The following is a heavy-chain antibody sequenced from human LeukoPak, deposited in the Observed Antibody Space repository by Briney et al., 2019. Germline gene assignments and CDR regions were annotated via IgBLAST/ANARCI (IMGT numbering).Heavy chain of an antibody. V-gene: IGHV3-48*04. D-gene: IGHD3-22*01. CDR3: ARDHHYYDSSGYLNPQFMDV. CDR2: ISSSSSTI. Sequence: GGSLRLSRAVSGFPFSNAWMSWVRQAPGKGLEWVSYISSSSSTIYYADSVKGRFTISRDNAKNSLYLQMNSLRAEDTAVYYCARDHHYYDSSGYLNPQFMDVWGQGTTVTVSS. J-gene: IGHJ6*02. CDR1: GFPFSNAW.